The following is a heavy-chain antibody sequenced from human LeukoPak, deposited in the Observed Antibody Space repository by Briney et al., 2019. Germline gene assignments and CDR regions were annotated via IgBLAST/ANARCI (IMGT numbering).Heavy chain of an antibody. J-gene: IGHJ3*02. CDR3: AKADSDTLYRNAFDI. CDR1: GFTFDDYG. V-gene: IGHV3-23*01. D-gene: IGHD3-22*01. Sequence: PGGSLRLSCAASGFTFDDYGMSWVRQAPGKGLEWVSGISISGGSTFYADPVKGRFTISRDNSKNALSLQMNYLRVDDTAVFYCAKADSDTLYRNAFDIWGLGTMVTVSS. CDR2: ISISGGST.